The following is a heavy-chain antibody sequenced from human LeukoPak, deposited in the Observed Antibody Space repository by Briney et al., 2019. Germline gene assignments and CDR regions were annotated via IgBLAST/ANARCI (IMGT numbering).Heavy chain of an antibody. CDR1: GFTVSSYA. D-gene: IGHD3-22*01. Sequence: PGASLRLSCAASGFTVSSYAMSWVRQAPGKGLEWVSAISGSGGSTYYADSVKGRFTISRDDSKNTLYLQMNSLRAEDTAVYYCAKVSGDYYDSSGYYLEAFDIWGQGTMVTVSS. J-gene: IGHJ3*02. CDR3: AKVSGDYYDSSGYYLEAFDI. V-gene: IGHV3-23*01. CDR2: ISGSGGST.